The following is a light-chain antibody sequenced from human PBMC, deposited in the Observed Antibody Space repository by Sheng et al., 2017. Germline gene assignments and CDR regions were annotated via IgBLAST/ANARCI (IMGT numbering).Light chain of an antibody. CDR1: RSNIGSNT. V-gene: IGLV1-44*01. CDR2: SDN. CDR3: AAWDDSLSGVV. Sequence: QSVLTQAPSASGTPGQRVTISCSGSRSNIGSNTVNWYQQLPGTAPKLLMYSDNQRPSGVPDRFSGSKSGTSASLAISGLQSEDEADYYCAAWDDSLSGVVFGGGTKLTV. J-gene: IGLJ3*02.